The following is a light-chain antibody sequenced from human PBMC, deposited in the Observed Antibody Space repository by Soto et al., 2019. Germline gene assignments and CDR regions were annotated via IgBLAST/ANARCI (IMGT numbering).Light chain of an antibody. CDR3: QQYGDSPL. Sequence: EIVLTQSPGTLSLSPGDRATLSCRASQSVRSSYLAWYQQKPGQAPRLLIYGASSRATGIPARFSGSGSGTEFTLTISRLEPEDLAVYYCQQYGDSPLFGRGTKVDIK. J-gene: IGKJ3*01. CDR1: QSVRSSY. CDR2: GAS. V-gene: IGKV3-20*01.